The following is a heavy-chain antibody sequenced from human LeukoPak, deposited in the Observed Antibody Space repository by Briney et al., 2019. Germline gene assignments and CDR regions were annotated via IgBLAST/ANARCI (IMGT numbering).Heavy chain of an antibody. Sequence: GAALKICCKGCGYSFTSYWSGLGRPMGGKGLEWVGIIYPGDTDTKYSPSIQGQVTTSDDKSIHTAYQQWSSLKASDTAMYYCARAYCSTTSCHYYYYMDVWGKGTTVTVSS. CDR2: IYPGDTDT. D-gene: IGHD2-2*01. CDR3: ARAYCSTTSCHYYYYMDV. V-gene: IGHV5-51*01. J-gene: IGHJ6*03. CDR1: GYSFTSYW.